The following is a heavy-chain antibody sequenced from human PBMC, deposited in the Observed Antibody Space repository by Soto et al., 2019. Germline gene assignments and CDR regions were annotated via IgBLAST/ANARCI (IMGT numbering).Heavy chain of an antibody. D-gene: IGHD5-18*01. CDR1: GFTIENSV. CDR3: ARAQKWRQLSLNVFDL. J-gene: IGHJ3*01. Sequence: EVQLVESGGGLVQPGGSLRLSCVASGFTIENSVMHWVRQTPGKGLMWVSRITGAGDGTLYADSVQGRFTISRDNAKNTVYLHMTGLRVEETAVYYCARAQKWRQLSLNVFDLWGQRTTVTVSS. CDR2: ITGAGDGT. V-gene: IGHV3-74*01.